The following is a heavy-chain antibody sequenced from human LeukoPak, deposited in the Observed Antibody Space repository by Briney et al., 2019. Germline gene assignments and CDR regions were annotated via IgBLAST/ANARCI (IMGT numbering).Heavy chain of an antibody. CDR1: GYTFTGYY. V-gene: IGHV1-2*02. CDR2: INPNSGGT. Sequence: ASVKVSCKASGYTFTGYYMHWVRQAPGQGLEWMGWINPNSGGTNYAQKFQGRVTMTRDTSISTAYMELSRLRSDDTAVYYCARLASGYSYGYYYYMDVWGKGTTVTISS. CDR3: ARLASGYSYGYYYYMDV. J-gene: IGHJ6*03. D-gene: IGHD5-18*01.